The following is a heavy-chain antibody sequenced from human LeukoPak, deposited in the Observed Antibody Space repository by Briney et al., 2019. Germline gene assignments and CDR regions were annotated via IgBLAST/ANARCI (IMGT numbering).Heavy chain of an antibody. J-gene: IGHJ4*02. CDR3: ARDRGSYSGYATGDYFDY. CDR1: GGSFSGYY. D-gene: IGHD5-12*01. Sequence: PSETLSLTCAVYGGSFSGYYWSWIRQPPGKGLEWIGEINHSGSTNYNPSLKSRVTISVDTSKNQFSLKLNSVTAADTAVYFCARDRGSYSGYATGDYFDYWGQGTLVTVSS. CDR2: INHSGST. V-gene: IGHV4-34*01.